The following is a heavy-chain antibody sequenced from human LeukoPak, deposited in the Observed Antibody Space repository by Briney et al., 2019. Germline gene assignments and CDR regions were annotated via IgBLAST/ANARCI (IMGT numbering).Heavy chain of an antibody. D-gene: IGHD2-2*02. J-gene: IGHJ4*02. CDR2: IIPIFGTA. CDR3: ARARMGRYCSSTSCYIPGD. CDR1: GGTFSSYA. Sequence: GASVKVSCKACGGTFSSYAISWVRQAPGQGLEWMGGIIPIFGTANYAQKFQGRVTITTDESTSTAYMELSSLRSEDTAVYYCARARMGRYCSSTSCYIPGDWGQGTLVTVSS. V-gene: IGHV1-69*05.